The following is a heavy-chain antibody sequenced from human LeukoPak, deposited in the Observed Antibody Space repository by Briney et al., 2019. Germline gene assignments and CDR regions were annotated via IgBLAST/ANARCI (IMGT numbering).Heavy chain of an antibody. CDR1: GLFFSTNW. V-gene: IGHV3-7*01. D-gene: IGHD1-26*01. Sequence: RGSLRLSCAASGLFFSTNWMSWVRQAPGKGLEWVATIKPDGRDKYYVDSVKGRFTMSRDNGKNSVYLQMNSLRAEDTAVYYCASWEASTNYWGQGTLVTVSS. J-gene: IGHJ4*02. CDR3: ASWEASTNY. CDR2: IKPDGRDK.